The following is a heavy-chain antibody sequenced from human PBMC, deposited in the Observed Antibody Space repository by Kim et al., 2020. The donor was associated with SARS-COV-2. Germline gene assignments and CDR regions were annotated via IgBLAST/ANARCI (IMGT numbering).Heavy chain of an antibody. CDR2: INHSGST. CDR1: GGSFSGYY. V-gene: IGHV4-34*01. CDR3: ATSSTTDYGKFDY. Sequence: SETLSLTCAVYGGSFSGYYWSWIRQPPGKGLEWIGEINHSGSTNYNPSLKSRVTISVDTSKNQFSLKLSAVTAADTAVYYCATSSTTDYGKFDYWGQGTLVTVSS. D-gene: IGHD4-17*01. J-gene: IGHJ4*02.